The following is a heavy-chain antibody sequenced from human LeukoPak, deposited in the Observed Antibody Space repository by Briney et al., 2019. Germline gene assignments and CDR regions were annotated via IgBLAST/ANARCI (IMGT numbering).Heavy chain of an antibody. D-gene: IGHD3-22*01. CDR2: IYTSGST. CDR3: ARALGDSSGYYYYYFDY. CDR1: GGSISSYY. Sequence: PSETLSLTCTVSGGSISSYYWSWIRQPAGKGLEWIGRIYTSGSTNYNPSLKSRVTMSVDASKNQFSLKLSSVTAADTAVYYCARALGDSSGYYYYYFDYWGQGTLVTVSS. J-gene: IGHJ4*02. V-gene: IGHV4-4*07.